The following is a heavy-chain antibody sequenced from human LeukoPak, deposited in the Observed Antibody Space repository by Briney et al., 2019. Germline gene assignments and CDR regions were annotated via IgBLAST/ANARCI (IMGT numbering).Heavy chain of an antibody. CDR3: ALVVPAAR. CDR1: GFTVSSNY. V-gene: IGHV4-34*08. CDR2: INHSGST. Sequence: GSLRLSCAASGFTVSSNYMSWIRQPPGKGLEWIGEINHSGSTNYNPSLKSRVTISVDTSKNQFSLKLSSVTAADTAVYYCALVVPAARWGQGTLVTVSS. D-gene: IGHD2-2*01. J-gene: IGHJ4*02.